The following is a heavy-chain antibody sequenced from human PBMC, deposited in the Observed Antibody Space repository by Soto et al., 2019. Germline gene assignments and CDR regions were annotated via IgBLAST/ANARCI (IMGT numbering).Heavy chain of an antibody. CDR2: IYYSGST. V-gene: IGHV4-39*01. CDR3: ARQVNPWAQGAFDI. CDR1: GGSISSSSYY. D-gene: IGHD3-10*01. Sequence: QLQLQESGPGLVKPSETLSLTCTVSGGSISSSSYYWGWIRQPPGKGLEWIGSIYYSGSTYYNPSLXXXVXXAVDTSKNQFSLKLSSVTAADTAVYYCARQVNPWAQGAFDIWGQGTMVTVSS. J-gene: IGHJ3*02.